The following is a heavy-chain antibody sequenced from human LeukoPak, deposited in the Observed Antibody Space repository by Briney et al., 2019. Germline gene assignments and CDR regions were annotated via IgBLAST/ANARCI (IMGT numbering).Heavy chain of an antibody. J-gene: IGHJ4*02. D-gene: IGHD6-13*01. V-gene: IGHV3-15*01. CDR2: IKSKTDGGTT. CDR1: GFTFNNYW. CDR3: TTKSRKQQGFDY. Sequence: GGSLRLSCAASGFTFNNYWMSWVRQAPGKGLEWVGRIKSKTDGGTTDYAAPVKDRFTISRDDSKNTLYLQMNSLKTEDTAVYYCTTKSRKQQGFDYWGQGTLVTVSS.